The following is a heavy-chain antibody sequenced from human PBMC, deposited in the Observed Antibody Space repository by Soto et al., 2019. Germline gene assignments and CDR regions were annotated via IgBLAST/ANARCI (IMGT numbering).Heavy chain of an antibody. CDR3: ARGPYRIAKYYYYGMDV. CDR2: INHSGST. CDR1: GGSFSGYY. J-gene: IGHJ6*02. D-gene: IGHD6-13*01. Sequence: SETLSLTCAVYGGSFSGYYWSWIRQPPGKGLEWIGEINHSGSTNYNPSLKSRVTISVDTSKNQFSLKPSSVTAADTAVYYCARGPYRIAKYYYYGMDVWGQGTTVTVS. V-gene: IGHV4-34*01.